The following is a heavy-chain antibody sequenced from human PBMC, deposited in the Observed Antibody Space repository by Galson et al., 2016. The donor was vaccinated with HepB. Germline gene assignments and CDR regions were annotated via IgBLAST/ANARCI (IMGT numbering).Heavy chain of an antibody. J-gene: IGHJ4*02. CDR1: GFIFSDYY. CDR2: IAGSSSTI. Sequence: ALRLSCAASGFIFSDYYMGWIRQAPGQGLEWISYIAGSSSTIYQPDSVKGRFTVSRDNAKNSLFLQIDSLTADDTGVYFCARDREPETTMPIFDHWGQGVLVTVSS. V-gene: IGHV3-11*01. D-gene: IGHD4-17*01. CDR3: ARDREPETTMPIFDH.